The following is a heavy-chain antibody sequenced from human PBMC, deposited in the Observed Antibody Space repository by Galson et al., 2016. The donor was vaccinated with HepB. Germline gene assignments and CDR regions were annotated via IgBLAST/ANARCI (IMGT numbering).Heavy chain of an antibody. V-gene: IGHV3-23*01. CDR1: GFIFSNSV. J-gene: IGHJ5*01. Sequence: SLRLSCAASGFIFSNSVMSWVRQAPGKGLEWVSVTSTLVDSTYYADSVKGRFTVSRDNSKNTVYLQMNSLRAEDTAVYYCAKASGYSNTWFNYWGQGTLVTASS. CDR3: AKASGYSNTWFNY. D-gene: IGHD6-13*01. CDR2: TSTLVDST.